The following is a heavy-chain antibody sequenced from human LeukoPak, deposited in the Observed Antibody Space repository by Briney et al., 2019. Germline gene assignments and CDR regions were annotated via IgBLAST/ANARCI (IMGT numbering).Heavy chain of an antibody. Sequence: GGSLRLSCAGSGFIVSSNYMSWVRQAPGKGLEWVSVIYSGGSTYYADSVKGRFTISRDNSKNTLYLQMNSLSAEDTAVYYCARIYYHDSSGYLDPWGQGTLVTVSS. D-gene: IGHD3-22*01. CDR1: GFIVSSNY. V-gene: IGHV3-66*01. CDR3: ARIYYHDSSGYLDP. J-gene: IGHJ5*02. CDR2: IYSGGST.